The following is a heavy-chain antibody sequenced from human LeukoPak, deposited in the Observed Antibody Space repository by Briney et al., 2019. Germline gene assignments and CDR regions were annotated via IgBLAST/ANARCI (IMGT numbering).Heavy chain of an antibody. CDR3: ARDLTTPPYNWFDP. V-gene: IGHV4-4*07. CDR1: GGSISGYY. CDR2: IYNSGST. Sequence: SETLSLTCTVSGGSISGYYWSWIRQPAGKGLEWIGRIYNSGSTIYNPSLKSRVTVSADTSKNQFSLKLSSVTAADTAVYYCARDLTTPPYNWFDPWGQGILVTVSS. D-gene: IGHD4/OR15-4a*01. J-gene: IGHJ5*02.